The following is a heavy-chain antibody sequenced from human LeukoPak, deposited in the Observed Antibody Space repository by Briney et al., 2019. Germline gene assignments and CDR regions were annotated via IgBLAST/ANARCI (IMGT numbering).Heavy chain of an antibody. V-gene: IGHV4-39*01. D-gene: IGHD1-20*01. Sequence: SETLSLTCTVPGGSISSSSYYWGWIRQPPGKGLEWIGSIYYSGSTYYNPSLKSRVTISVDTSKNQFSLKLSSVTAADTAVYYCARHTYNWEWVYWGQGTLVTVSS. CDR2: IYYSGST. CDR3: ARHTYNWEWVY. CDR1: GGSISSSSYY. J-gene: IGHJ4*02.